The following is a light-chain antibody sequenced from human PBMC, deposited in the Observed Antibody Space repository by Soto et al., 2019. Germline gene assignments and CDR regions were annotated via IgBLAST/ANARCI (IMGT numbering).Light chain of an antibody. CDR2: DAS. CDR3: QQYNSYPWT. CDR1: QGISKY. V-gene: IGKV1-17*03. Sequence: DIQMTQSPSAKSASVGDRVTITCRASQGISKYLAWFQQKPLKAPKLLIYDASSLESGVPSRFSGSGSGTEFTLTITSLQPDDFATYYCQQYNSYPWTFGQGTKVDIK. J-gene: IGKJ1*01.